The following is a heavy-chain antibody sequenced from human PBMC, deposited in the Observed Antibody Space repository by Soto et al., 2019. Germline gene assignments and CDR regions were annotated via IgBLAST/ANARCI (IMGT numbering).Heavy chain of an antibody. Sequence: QVQLVQSGAEVKNPGSSVKVSCTASGSPFTAYAITWLRQAPGQGLKWVGGIIPLFDSPNYAQRYQGRVTITADKSTSTSYMELTGLISDDTAVYYCALSYGSYHYGAYWGQGTLVTVSS. CDR1: GSPFTAYA. J-gene: IGHJ4*02. V-gene: IGHV1-69*06. CDR3: ALSYGSYHYGAY. D-gene: IGHD4-17*01. CDR2: IIPLFDSP.